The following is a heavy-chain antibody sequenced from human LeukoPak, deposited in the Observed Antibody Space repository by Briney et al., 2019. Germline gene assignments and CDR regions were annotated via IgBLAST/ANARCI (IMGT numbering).Heavy chain of an antibody. CDR3: ARFVGSDYTGSFDL. CDR2: IWYDGSNP. CDR1: GFSFSSYG. D-gene: IGHD3-10*01. J-gene: IGHJ4*02. Sequence: GTSLRLSCAGPGFSFSSYGMHWVRQAPGKGLEWLGYIWYDGSNPDYVDPVKGRFTISRDNSKNTVYLQMNSLRAEDTAVYHCARFVGSDYTGSFDLWGQGTPVTVSS. V-gene: IGHV3-33*01.